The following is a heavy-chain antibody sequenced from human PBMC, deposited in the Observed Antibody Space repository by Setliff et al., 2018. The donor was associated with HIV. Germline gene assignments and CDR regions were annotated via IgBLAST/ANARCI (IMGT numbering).Heavy chain of an antibody. CDR2: IVPVFRTV. CDR3: ARGPKKGVDILPPDS. D-gene: IGHD3-3*01. V-gene: IGHV1-69*13. Sequence: ASVKVSCKASGGSFYTYAFTWVRQAPGQGLKWVGGIVPVFRTVNYAQKLQGRVTITADESTSTSYMELNSLTSDDTAVYYCARGPKKGVDILPPDSWGQGTLVTVSS. CDR1: GGSFYTYA. J-gene: IGHJ5*02.